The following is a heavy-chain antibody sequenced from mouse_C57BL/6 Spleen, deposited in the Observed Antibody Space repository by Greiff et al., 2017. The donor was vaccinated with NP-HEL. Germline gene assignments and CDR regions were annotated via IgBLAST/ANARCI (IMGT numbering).Heavy chain of an antibody. CDR1: GYTFTSYG. Sequence: QVQLKQSGAELARPGASVKLSCKASGYTFTSYGISWVKQRTGQGLEWIGEIYPRSGNTYYNEKFKGKATLTADKSSSTAYMELRSLTSEDSAVYFCARREKLRDYFDYWGQGTTLTVSS. CDR3: ARREKLRDYFDY. V-gene: IGHV1-81*01. D-gene: IGHD1-1*01. CDR2: IYPRSGNT. J-gene: IGHJ2*01.